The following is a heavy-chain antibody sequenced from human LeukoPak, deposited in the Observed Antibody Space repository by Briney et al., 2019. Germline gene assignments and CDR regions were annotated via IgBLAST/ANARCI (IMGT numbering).Heavy chain of an antibody. CDR2: IKQDGSEK. CDR3: ARVSNYYYMDV. V-gene: IGHV3-7*01. CDR1: GVSISSSNSY. J-gene: IGHJ6*03. Sequence: ETLSLTCTVSGVSISSSNSYWGWIRQPPGKGLEWVANIKQDGSEKYYVDSVKGRFTISRDNAKNSLYLQMNSLRAEDTAVYYCARVSNYYYMDVWGKGTTVTVSS.